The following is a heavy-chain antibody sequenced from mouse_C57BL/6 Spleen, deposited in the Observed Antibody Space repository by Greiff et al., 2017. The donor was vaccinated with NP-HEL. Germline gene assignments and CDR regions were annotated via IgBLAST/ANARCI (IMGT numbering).Heavy chain of an antibody. J-gene: IGHJ2*01. CDR1: GFTFSSYG. Sequence: EVKLVESGGDLVKPGGSLKLSCAASGFTFSSYGMSWVRQTPDKRLEWVATISSGGSYTYYPDSVKGRFTISRDNAKNTLYLQMSSLKSEDTAMYYCARPFNYYGSTLYYFDYWGQGTTLTVSS. V-gene: IGHV5-6*01. CDR2: ISSGGSYT. D-gene: IGHD1-1*01. CDR3: ARPFNYYGSTLYYFDY.